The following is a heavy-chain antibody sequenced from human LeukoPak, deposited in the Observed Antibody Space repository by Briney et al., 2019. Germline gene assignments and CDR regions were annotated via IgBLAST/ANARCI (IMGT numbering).Heavy chain of an antibody. J-gene: IGHJ4*02. CDR3: ARDHSSSCQLFDY. Sequence: GASVKVSCKASGYTFTNFGISWVRQAPGQGLEWMGWISVYNGNTNFAQKLQGRVTMTTDTSTTTAYMELRNLRSGDTAVYYCARDHSSSCQLFDYWGQGTLVTVSS. V-gene: IGHV1-18*01. CDR1: GYTFTNFG. CDR2: ISVYNGNT. D-gene: IGHD6-13*01.